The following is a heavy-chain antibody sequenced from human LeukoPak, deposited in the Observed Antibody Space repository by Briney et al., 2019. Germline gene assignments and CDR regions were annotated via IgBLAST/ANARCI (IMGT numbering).Heavy chain of an antibody. Sequence: GGSLGLSCAASGFTFSSYSMNWVRQAPGKGLEWVSSISSSSSYIYYADSVKGRFTISRDNAKNSLYLQMNSLRAEDTAVYYCARAYCGGDCYFGVNYWGQGTLVTVSS. CDR1: GFTFSSYS. V-gene: IGHV3-21*01. CDR3: ARAYCGGDCYFGVNY. J-gene: IGHJ4*02. CDR2: ISSSSSYI. D-gene: IGHD2-21*02.